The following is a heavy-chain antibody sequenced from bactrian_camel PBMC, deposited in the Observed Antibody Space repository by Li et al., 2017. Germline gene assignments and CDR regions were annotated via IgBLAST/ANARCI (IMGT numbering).Heavy chain of an antibody. Sequence: VQLVESGGGSVQTGGSLNLSCVASGNTYNMDCMAWFRMAPGKEREGVAAIESTGTTSYADSVKGRFTISLGNAKNTVYLQMNTLKPEDTGMYYCAADLKSRGSWYFRRAADFDFWG. CDR1: GNTYNMDC. J-gene: IGHJ6*01. D-gene: IGHD6*01. CDR3: AADLKSRGSWYFRRAADFDF. V-gene: IGHV3S53*01. CDR2: IESTGTT.